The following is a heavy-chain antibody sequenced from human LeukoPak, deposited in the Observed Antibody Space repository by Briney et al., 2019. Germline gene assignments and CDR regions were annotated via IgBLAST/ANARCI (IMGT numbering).Heavy chain of an antibody. D-gene: IGHD3-3*01. CDR3: ARGVTYYDFWSGYRSFDY. CDR2: INTDGSST. Sequence: GGSLRLSCAASGFTFSSYWMHWVRQAPGKGLVWVSRINTDGSSTSYADSVKGRFTISRDDAKNTLYLQMNSLRAEDTAVYYCARGVTYYDFWSGYRSFDYWGQGTLVTVSS. J-gene: IGHJ4*02. CDR1: GFTFSSYW. V-gene: IGHV3-74*01.